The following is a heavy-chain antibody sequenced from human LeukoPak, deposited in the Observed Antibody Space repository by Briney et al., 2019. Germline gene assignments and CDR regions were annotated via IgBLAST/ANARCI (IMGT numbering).Heavy chain of an antibody. J-gene: IGHJ6*03. V-gene: IGHV4-61*02. D-gene: IGHD5-12*01. Sequence: PSQTLSLTCTVSGASINSGSYYWTWIRQPAGKGLEWIGRIYASGNTDYSPSLKSRLTISLDTSKNQFSLRLSSVTAADTAVYYCARDGFYCSGSDCSKGRWYSHYYMDVWAKGPRSPSP. CDR1: GASINSGSYY. CDR3: ARDGFYCSGSDCSKGRWYSHYYMDV. CDR2: IYASGNT.